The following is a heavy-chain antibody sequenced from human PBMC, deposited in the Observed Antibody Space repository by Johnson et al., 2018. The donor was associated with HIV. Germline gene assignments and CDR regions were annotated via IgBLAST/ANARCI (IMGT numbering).Heavy chain of an antibody. Sequence: QVQLVESGGGLVKPVGSLRLSCAASGFTFSNAWMSWVRQAPGKGLEWVAVIWYDGSNKNYVDSVKGRFTISRDNSKNTLYLQMNSLRAEDTAVYYCAKDQHYYDSRNGGAFDICGQGEMVTVSS. CDR3: AKDQHYYDSRNGGAFDI. J-gene: IGHJ3*02. CDR2: IWYDGSNK. CDR1: GFTFSNAW. V-gene: IGHV3-33*06. D-gene: IGHD3-22*01.